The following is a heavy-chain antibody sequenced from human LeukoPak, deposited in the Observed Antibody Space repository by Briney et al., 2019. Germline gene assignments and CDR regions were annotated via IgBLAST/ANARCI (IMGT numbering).Heavy chain of an antibody. Sequence: SETLSLTCTVSGGSISSGGYYWSWIRQHPGKGLEWIGYIYYSGSTYYNPSLKSRVTISVDTSKNQFSLKLSSVTAADTAVYYCARDYYDSSGYVPRSAQDNWFDPWGQGTLVTVSS. CDR2: IYYSGST. J-gene: IGHJ5*02. CDR3: ARDYYDSSGYVPRSAQDNWFDP. V-gene: IGHV4-31*03. CDR1: GGSISSGGYY. D-gene: IGHD3-22*01.